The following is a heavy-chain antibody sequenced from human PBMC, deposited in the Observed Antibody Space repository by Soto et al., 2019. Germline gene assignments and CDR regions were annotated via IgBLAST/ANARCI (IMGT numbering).Heavy chain of an antibody. CDR1: GGSISSYY. D-gene: IGHD2-2*01. CDR2: IYYSGST. J-gene: IGHJ6*03. V-gene: IGHV4-59*01. CDR3: ARVFADPRVVPEWIYYYMDV. Sequence: SETLSLTCTVSGGSISSYYWSWIRQPPGKGLEWIGYIYYSGSTNYNPSLKSRVTISVDTSKNQFSLKLSSVTAADKAVYYGARVFADPRVVPEWIYYYMDVWGKGTTVTVSS.